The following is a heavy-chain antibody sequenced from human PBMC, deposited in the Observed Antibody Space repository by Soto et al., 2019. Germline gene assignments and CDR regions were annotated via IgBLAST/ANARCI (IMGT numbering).Heavy chain of an antibody. CDR2: IYPGDSDT. J-gene: IGHJ4*02. V-gene: IGHV5-51*01. Sequence: PGESLKISCKGSGYSFTSYWIGWVRQMPGKGLEWMGIIYPGDSDTRYSPSFQGQVTISADKSISTAYLQWSSLKASDTAMYYCARQGGPGYDILTGYIYYFDYWGQGTLVTVSS. CDR1: GYSFTSYW. D-gene: IGHD3-9*01. CDR3: ARQGGPGYDILTGYIYYFDY.